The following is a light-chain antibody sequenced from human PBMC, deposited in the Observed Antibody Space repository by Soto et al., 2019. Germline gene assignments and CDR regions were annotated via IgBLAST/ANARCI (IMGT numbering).Light chain of an antibody. J-gene: IGLJ1*01. Sequence: QFLLTQPPSLSGLSGHRLTSSCTGSSSNIGAGYDVHWYQQLPGTAPKLLIYGNSNRPSGVPDGFSGSKSGTSASLAITGLQAEDEADYYCQSYDSSLSGLYVFGTGTNVTVL. CDR3: QSYDSSLSGLYV. V-gene: IGLV1-40*01. CDR2: GNS. CDR1: SSNIGAGYD.